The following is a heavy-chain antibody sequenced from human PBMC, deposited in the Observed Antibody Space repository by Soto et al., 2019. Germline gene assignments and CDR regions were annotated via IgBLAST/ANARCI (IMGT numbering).Heavy chain of an antibody. CDR2: INPNSGGT. D-gene: IGHD6-19*01. CDR3: AREAVAADYFDY. V-gene: IGHV1-2*02. Sequence: QVQLVQSGAEVKKPGASVKVSCKASGYTFTGYYMQWVRQAPGQGLEWMGWINPNSGGTNYAQKCQGRVTMTRDTSTSTAYMDLSRLISDDTAVYYCAREAVAADYFDYWGRGTLVTVSS. CDR1: GYTFTGYY. J-gene: IGHJ4*02.